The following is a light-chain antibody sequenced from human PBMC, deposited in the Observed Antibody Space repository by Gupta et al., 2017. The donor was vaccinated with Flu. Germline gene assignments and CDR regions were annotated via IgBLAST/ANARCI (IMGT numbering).Light chain of an antibody. CDR3: QQRSTWPRT. J-gene: IGKJ1*01. CDR1: EHIADY. Sequence: EIVLTQSPATLSVSPGERHALSCRSSEHIADYVAWYQQKPGQAPRLLIYDASNRATGIPARFSGSGFGTDFTLTISSLEPEDFAVYFCQQRSTWPRTFGLGTKVEIK. CDR2: DAS. V-gene: IGKV3-11*01.